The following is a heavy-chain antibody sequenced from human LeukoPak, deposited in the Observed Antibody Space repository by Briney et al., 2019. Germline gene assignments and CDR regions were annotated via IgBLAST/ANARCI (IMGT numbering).Heavy chain of an antibody. CDR1: GFTFSSYS. Sequence: GGSLRLSCAASGFTFSSYSMNWVRQAPGEGLEWVSSISSSSSYIYYADTVKGRFTISRDNAKNSLYLQMNSLRAEDTAVYYCAKDPQAAAVAGPDYWGQGTLVTVSS. J-gene: IGHJ4*02. CDR2: ISSSSSYI. V-gene: IGHV3-21*01. D-gene: IGHD6-19*01. CDR3: AKDPQAAAVAGPDY.